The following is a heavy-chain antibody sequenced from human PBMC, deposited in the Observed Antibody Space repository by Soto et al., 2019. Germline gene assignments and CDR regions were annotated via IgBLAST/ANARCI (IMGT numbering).Heavy chain of an antibody. J-gene: IGHJ4*02. Sequence: GGSLRLSCAASGFTVNSNYMSWVRQAPGKGLQWVSVLYSGGSTYYADSVKGRFTISRDNSKNTVYLQMNSLRAEDTAVYYCATSTGYHEEYYFDNWGQGTQATLSS. CDR3: ATSTGYHEEYYFDN. CDR2: LYSGGST. CDR1: GFTVNSNY. V-gene: IGHV3-53*01. D-gene: IGHD3-9*01.